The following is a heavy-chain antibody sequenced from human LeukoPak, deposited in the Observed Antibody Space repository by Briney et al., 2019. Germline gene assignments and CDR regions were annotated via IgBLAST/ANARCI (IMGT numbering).Heavy chain of an antibody. D-gene: IGHD5-18*01. CDR1: GGSFSGYY. V-gene: IGHV4-34*01. J-gene: IGHJ4*02. CDR2: INHSGST. Sequence: SETLSLTCAVYGGSFSGYYWSWIRQPPGKGLEWIGEINHSGSTNYNPSLKSRVTISVDTSKSQSSLKLSYVTGADTAVLYCGGGVRGYSNEEGYWGQGTRVTVSS. CDR3: GGGVRGYSNEEGY.